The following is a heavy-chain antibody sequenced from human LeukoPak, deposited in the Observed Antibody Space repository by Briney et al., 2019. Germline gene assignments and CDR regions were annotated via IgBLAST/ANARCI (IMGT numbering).Heavy chain of an antibody. CDR3: ARLHRGEEAFDI. J-gene: IGHJ3*02. CDR1: GGSITSYY. CDR2: LYYSGST. V-gene: IGHV4-59*01. Sequence: SETLSLTCTVSGGSITSYYWSWIRQPPGKGLEWIGYLYYSGSTNYNPSLKSRVTISVDTSKNQFSLKLSSVTAADTAVYYCARLHRGEEAFDIWGQGTMVTVSS.